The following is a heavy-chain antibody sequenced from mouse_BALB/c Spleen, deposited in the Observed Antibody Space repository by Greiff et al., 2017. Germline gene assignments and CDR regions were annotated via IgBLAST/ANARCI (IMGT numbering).Heavy chain of an antibody. Sequence: QVQLKESGAELAKPGASVKMSCKASGYTFTSYWMHWVKQRPGQGLEWIGYINPSTGYTEYNQKFKDKATLTADKSSSTAYMQLSSLTSEDSAVYYCAYGTHYFDYWGQGTTLTVSS. J-gene: IGHJ2*01. CDR2: INPSTGYT. CDR3: AYGTHYFDY. CDR1: GYTFTSYW. V-gene: IGHV1-7*01. D-gene: IGHD2-1*01.